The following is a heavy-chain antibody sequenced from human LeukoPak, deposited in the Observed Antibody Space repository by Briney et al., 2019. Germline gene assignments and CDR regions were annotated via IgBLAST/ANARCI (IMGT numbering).Heavy chain of an antibody. J-gene: IGHJ4*02. CDR2: ISGSGGST. V-gene: IGHV3-23*01. D-gene: IGHD3-3*01. CDR3: AKFLSDTPGDY. CDR1: GFTFSDYY. Sequence: GGSLRLSCAASGFTFSDYYMSWIRQAPGKGLEWVSAISGSGGSTYYADSVKGRFTISRDNSKNTLYLQMNSLRAEDTAVYYCAKFLSDTPGDYWGQGTLVTVSS.